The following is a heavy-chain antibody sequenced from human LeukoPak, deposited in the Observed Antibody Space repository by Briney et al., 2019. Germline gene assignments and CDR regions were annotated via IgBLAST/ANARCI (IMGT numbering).Heavy chain of an antibody. CDR2: IYHSGST. J-gene: IGHJ4*02. CDR3: ARGYSSGSYYEY. CDR1: GGSISSGGYS. Sequence: SQTLSLTCAVSGGSISSGGYSWSWIRQPPGKGLEWIGYIYHSGSTYYNPSLKSRVTISVDRSKNQFSLKLISVTAADTAVYYCARGYSSGSYYEYWGQGTLVTVSS. D-gene: IGHD3-10*01. V-gene: IGHV4-30-2*01.